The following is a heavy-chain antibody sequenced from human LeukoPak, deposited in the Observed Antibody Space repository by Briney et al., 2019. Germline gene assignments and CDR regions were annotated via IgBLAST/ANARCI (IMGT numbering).Heavy chain of an antibody. CDR2: ISSGSTYI. Sequence: GGSLRLSCAGSGFTFRSYSMNWVRQARGKGLEWVSSISSGSTYIYRADSLKGRFTTSRDNAKNSLYLQMNSLRAEDTAVYYCATSSHGDCSGGSCCYFDYWGQGTLVTVSS. D-gene: IGHD2-15*01. CDR1: GFTFRSYS. J-gene: IGHJ4*02. CDR3: ATSSHGDCSGGSCCYFDY. V-gene: IGHV3-21*01.